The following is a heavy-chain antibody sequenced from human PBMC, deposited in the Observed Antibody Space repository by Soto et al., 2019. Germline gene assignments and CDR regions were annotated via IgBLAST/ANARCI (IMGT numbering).Heavy chain of an antibody. CDR2: IYYIGST. Sequence: PSETLSLSCTVSGVSVSSSSYDGGWIRQPPGKGLEWSGRIYYIGSTYYNPSLKSRVTISVDTSKNQFSLKLSSVTAADTAVYYYALPVPHCRGSSCSSGVSSSGMDLWGQG. CDR1: GVSVSSSSYD. V-gene: IGHV4-39*01. D-gene: IGHD2-15*01. J-gene: IGHJ6*02. CDR3: ALPVPHCRGSSCSSGVSSSGMDL.